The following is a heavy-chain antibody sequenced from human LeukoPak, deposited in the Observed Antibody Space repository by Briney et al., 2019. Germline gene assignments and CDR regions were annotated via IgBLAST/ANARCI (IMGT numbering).Heavy chain of an antibody. J-gene: IGHJ4*02. CDR1: GFTFSDYA. D-gene: IGHD6-19*01. CDR3: ARALAVAGRDPSKNYFDY. Sequence: GGSLRLSCSASGFTFSDYAMHWVRQAPGKGLEWVAVISYDGSNKYYADSVKGRFTISRDNSKNTLYLQMNSLRAEDTAVYYCARALAVAGRDPSKNYFDYWGQGTLVTVSS. CDR2: ISYDGSNK. V-gene: IGHV3-30-3*01.